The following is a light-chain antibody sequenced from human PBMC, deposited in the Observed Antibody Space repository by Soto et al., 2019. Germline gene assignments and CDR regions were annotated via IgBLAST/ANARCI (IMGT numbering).Light chain of an antibody. CDR1: QSVSSY. V-gene: IGKV3-20*01. CDR3: QQYVRPRRT. J-gene: IGKJ1*01. Sequence: DIVLTQSPATPAVSAGGRAPLSCRASQSVSSYLAWYQQKPGQAPSLLIYDASRRAPSIPDRFRGSGYGTDFTLTITTLESEDSAVSYCQQYVRPRRTFGQGTKVDNK. CDR2: DAS.